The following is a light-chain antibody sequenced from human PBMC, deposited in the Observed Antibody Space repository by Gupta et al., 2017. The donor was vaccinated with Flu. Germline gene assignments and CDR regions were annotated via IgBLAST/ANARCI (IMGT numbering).Light chain of an antibody. J-gene: IGLJ1*01. Sequence: QSVLTQPPSVSGTPGQRVTIPCSGTTSSVGRNPVSWYQQLPGMTPKLLIYSNNQRPSGVTARFSGSKSGTSASLAITGLQAEEEADYYCAIWDDTLTGRYVFGPGTTVTVL. CDR1: TSSVGRNP. CDR3: AIWDDTLTGRYV. V-gene: IGLV1-44*01. CDR2: SNN.